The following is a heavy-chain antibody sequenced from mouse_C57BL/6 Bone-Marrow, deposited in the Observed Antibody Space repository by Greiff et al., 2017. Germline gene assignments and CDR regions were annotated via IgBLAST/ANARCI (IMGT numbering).Heavy chain of an antibody. V-gene: IGHV3-6*01. CDR1: GYSITSGYY. Sequence: VQLKESGPGLVKPSQSLSLTCSVTGYSITSGYYWNWIRQFPGNKLEWMGYISYDGSNNYNPSLKNRISITRDTSKNQFFLKLNSVTTEDTATYYCARSSTVVPWMDYWGQGTSVTVSS. CDR2: ISYDGSN. CDR3: ARSSTVVPWMDY. D-gene: IGHD1-1*01. J-gene: IGHJ4*01.